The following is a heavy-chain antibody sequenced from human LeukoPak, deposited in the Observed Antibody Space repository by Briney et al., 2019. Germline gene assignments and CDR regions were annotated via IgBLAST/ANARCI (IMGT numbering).Heavy chain of an antibody. CDR2: ISYDGSNK. CDR1: GFTFSSYG. D-gene: IGHD2-15*01. V-gene: IGHV3-30*18. Sequence: GGSLRLSCAASGFTFSSYGMHWVRQAPGKGLEWVAVISYDGSNKYYADSVKGRFTISRDNSKNTLYLQMNSLRAEDTAVYYCAKSLVALYYFDYWGQGTLVTVSS. J-gene: IGHJ4*02. CDR3: AKSLVALYYFDY.